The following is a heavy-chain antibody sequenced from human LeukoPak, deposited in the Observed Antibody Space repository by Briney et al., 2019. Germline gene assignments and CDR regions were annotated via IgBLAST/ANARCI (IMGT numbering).Heavy chain of an antibody. D-gene: IGHD6-13*01. J-gene: IGHJ4*02. V-gene: IGHV4-34*01. CDR1: GESFSGYY. CDR3: ARSFSYSSSWPFGY. CDR2: INHSGST. Sequence: PSETLSLTCAVYGESFSGYYWGWIHQPPGKGLEWIGEINHSGSTNYNPSLKSRVTISVDTSKDQFSLKLSSVTAADTAVYYCARSFSYSSSWPFGYWGQGTLVTVSS.